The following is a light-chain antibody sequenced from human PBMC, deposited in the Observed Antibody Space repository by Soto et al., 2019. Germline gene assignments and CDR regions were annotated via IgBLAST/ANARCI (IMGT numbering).Light chain of an antibody. Sequence: EIVLTQSPGTLSLSPGERATLSCRASQSVSSSYLAWYKQKPGQAPRLLIYGASSRATGIPDRFIGSGSGTDFTLTITRLEPEDFAVYYCQQYDSSPYTFGQGTKLEIK. CDR3: QQYDSSPYT. V-gene: IGKV3-20*01. CDR1: QSVSSSY. CDR2: GAS. J-gene: IGKJ2*01.